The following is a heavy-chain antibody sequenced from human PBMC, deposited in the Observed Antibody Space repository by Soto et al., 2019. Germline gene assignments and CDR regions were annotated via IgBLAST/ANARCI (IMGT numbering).Heavy chain of an antibody. V-gene: IGHV1-46*01. CDR3: ARDILTLTGDHGYYGMDV. D-gene: IGHD7-27*01. Sequence: GASVKVSCKASGYTFTSYYMHWVRQAPGQGLEWMGIINPSGGSTSYAQKFQGRVTMTRDTSTSTVYMELSSLRSEDTAVYYCARDILTLTGDHGYYGMDVWGQGTTVTVSS. CDR1: GYTFTSYY. CDR2: INPSGGST. J-gene: IGHJ6*02.